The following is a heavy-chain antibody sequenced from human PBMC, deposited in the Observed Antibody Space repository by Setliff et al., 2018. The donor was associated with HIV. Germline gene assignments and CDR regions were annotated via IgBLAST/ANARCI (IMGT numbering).Heavy chain of an antibody. Sequence: SVKVSCKASGGTFSSYAINWVRQAPGQGLEWMGGIIPMFGTAHYAQKFQGRVTITADESTTTAYVELSSLRSEDTAVFYCARGGSGYYDFWSGSSAFEYWGQGTLVTV. J-gene: IGHJ4*02. D-gene: IGHD3-3*01. CDR1: GGTFSSYA. CDR2: IIPMFGTA. V-gene: IGHV1-69*13. CDR3: ARGGSGYYDFWSGSSAFEY.